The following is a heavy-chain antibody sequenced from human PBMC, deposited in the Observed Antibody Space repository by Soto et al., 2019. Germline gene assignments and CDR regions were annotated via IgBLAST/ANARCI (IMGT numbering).Heavy chain of an antibody. V-gene: IGHV4-34*01. J-gene: IGHJ4*02. D-gene: IGHD3-16*02. CDR3: ASRAQRYYYDYVWGSYRPGFYFDY. CDR2: INHSGRV. CDR1: FGAFRWHS. Sequence: SGTLSLTCAVFFGAFRWHSLTLVRPVPGKGLEMVWGINHSGRVNYSPSLKSRVTISLDTSKNQFSLTLSAVTAADTAVYYCASRAQRYYYDYVWGSYRPGFYFDYWGQGTLVTVSS.